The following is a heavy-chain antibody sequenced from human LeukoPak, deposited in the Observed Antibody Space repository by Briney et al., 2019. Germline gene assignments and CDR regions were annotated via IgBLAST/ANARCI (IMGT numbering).Heavy chain of an antibody. V-gene: IGHV3-30-3*01. Sequence: GGSLRLSCAASGFTFSSYAMHWVRQAPGKGLEWVAVISYDGSNKYYADSVKGRFTISRDNSKNTLYLQMNSLRAEDTAVYYCARDWCGGSSCHSYLDYWGQGTLVTVSS. CDR1: GFTFSSYA. CDR3: ARDWCGGSSCHSYLDY. CDR2: ISYDGSNK. D-gene: IGHD2-2*01. J-gene: IGHJ4*02.